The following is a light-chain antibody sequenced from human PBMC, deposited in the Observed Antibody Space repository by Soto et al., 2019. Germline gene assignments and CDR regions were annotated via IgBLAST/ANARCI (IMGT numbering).Light chain of an antibody. J-gene: IGKJ1*01. CDR2: GAS. Sequence: EIVLTQSPGTLSLSPGERATLSCRASQSVSSTYLAWYQQKPGQAPRLLIYGASSSATGIPDRCSGSGSGTDFTLTISRLEPEDSAVNYCQQYDSSPKTFGQGTKVESK. CDR1: QSVSSTY. V-gene: IGKV3-20*01. CDR3: QQYDSSPKT.